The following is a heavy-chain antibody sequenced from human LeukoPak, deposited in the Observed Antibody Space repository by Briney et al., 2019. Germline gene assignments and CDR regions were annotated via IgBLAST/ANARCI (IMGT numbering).Heavy chain of an antibody. Sequence: SVEGFCQGSGYNFTRYDINWGRQATGQGPELEGWVKPNSGNTGYAQKFQGRVTMTRNTSISTAYMELSSLRSEDTAVYYCARGVTPTYYYGSGSHNWFDPWGQGTLVTVSS. CDR3: ARGVTPTYYYGSGSHNWFDP. CDR2: VKPNSGNT. V-gene: IGHV1-8*01. J-gene: IGHJ5*02. CDR1: GYNFTRYD. D-gene: IGHD3-10*01.